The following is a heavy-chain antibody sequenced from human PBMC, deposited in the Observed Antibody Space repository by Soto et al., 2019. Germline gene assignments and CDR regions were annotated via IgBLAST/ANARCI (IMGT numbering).Heavy chain of an antibody. Sequence: GGSLRLSCAASGFTFSDYWMHWVRQAPGKGLVWVSRINSDGSSTSYADSVNGRFTVSRDNAKNTLYLQMNSLRAEDMAVYYCARDRFGDLGVDYWGQGTLVTVSS. CDR2: INSDGSST. V-gene: IGHV3-74*01. CDR3: ARDRFGDLGVDY. J-gene: IGHJ4*02. D-gene: IGHD3-10*01. CDR1: GFTFSDYW.